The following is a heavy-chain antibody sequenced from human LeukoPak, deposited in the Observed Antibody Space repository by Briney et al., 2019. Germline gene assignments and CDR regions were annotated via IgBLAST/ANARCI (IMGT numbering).Heavy chain of an antibody. D-gene: IGHD7-27*01. J-gene: IGHJ3*02. CDR1: GGSITSGDYY. V-gene: IGHV4-30-4*01. Sequence: SETLTLTCTVSGGSITSGDYYWSWIRQPPGKGLECIGYIYYSGSTYYNPSLKSRVTISLDTSKNQFSLKLSSVTAADTAVYYCARDTAGWGSDAFDIWGQGTMVTVSS. CDR3: ARDTAGWGSDAFDI. CDR2: IYYSGST.